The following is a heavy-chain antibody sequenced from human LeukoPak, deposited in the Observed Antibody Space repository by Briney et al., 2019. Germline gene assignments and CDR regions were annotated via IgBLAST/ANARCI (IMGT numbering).Heavy chain of an antibody. Sequence: GSLRLSCVASGFTFNNYDMTWVRQAPGKGLEWVSAISGSGGSTYYADSVKGRFTISRDNSKNTLYLQMNSLRAGDTAVYYCAKDQTYYYDSSGNWFDPWGQGTLVTVSS. V-gene: IGHV3-23*01. CDR3: AKDQTYYYDSSGNWFDP. CDR2: ISGSGGST. J-gene: IGHJ5*02. CDR1: GFTFNNYD. D-gene: IGHD3-22*01.